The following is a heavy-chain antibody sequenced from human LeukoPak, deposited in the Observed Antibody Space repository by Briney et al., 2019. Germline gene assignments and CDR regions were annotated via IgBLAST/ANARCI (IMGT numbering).Heavy chain of an antibody. Sequence: PGGSLRLSCAASGFTFSSYAMHWVRQAPGEGLEWVAVISYDGSNKYYADSVKGRFTIPRDNSKNTLYLQMNSLRAEDTAVYYCARERAAIGPYYFDYWGQGTLVTVSS. CDR2: ISYDGSNK. J-gene: IGHJ4*02. CDR1: GFTFSSYA. V-gene: IGHV3-30*01. CDR3: ARERAAIGPYYFDY. D-gene: IGHD6-25*01.